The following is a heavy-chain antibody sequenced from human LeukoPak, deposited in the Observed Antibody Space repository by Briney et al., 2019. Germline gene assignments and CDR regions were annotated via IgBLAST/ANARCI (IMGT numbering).Heavy chain of an antibody. Sequence: GGSLRLSCAAPGFFFDNYAIHWVRQAPGKGLEWVSLISGDGGSTFYADSVRGRFTISRDNTRKSLSLQMSSLRSEDTALYYCARESETSGWYDYGGQGTLVTVSS. J-gene: IGHJ4*02. V-gene: IGHV3-43*02. CDR1: GFFFDNYA. CDR2: ISGDGGST. D-gene: IGHD6-19*01. CDR3: ARESETSGWYDY.